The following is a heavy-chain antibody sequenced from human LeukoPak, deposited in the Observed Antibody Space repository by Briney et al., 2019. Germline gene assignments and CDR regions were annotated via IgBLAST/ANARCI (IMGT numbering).Heavy chain of an antibody. D-gene: IGHD6-13*01. CDR3: ARDKGSSSWYYFDY. CDR1: GFTFSSYW. V-gene: IGHV3-48*04. CDR2: ISSSSSTI. J-gene: IGHJ4*02. Sequence: PGGSLRLSCAASGFTFSSYWMSWVHQAPGKGLEWVSYISSSSSTIYYADSVKGRFTISRDNAKNSLYLQMNSLRAEDTAVYYCARDKGSSSWYYFDYWGQGTLVTVSS.